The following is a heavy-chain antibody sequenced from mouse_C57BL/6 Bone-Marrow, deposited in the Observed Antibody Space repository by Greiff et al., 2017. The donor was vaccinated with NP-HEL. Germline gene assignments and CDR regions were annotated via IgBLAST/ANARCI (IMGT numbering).Heavy chain of an antibody. Sequence: VQLQQSGTVLARPGASVKMSCKTSGYTFTSYWMHWVKQRPGQGLEWIGAIYPGNSDTSYNQKFKGKAKLTAVTSTSTAYMELSSLTNEDSAVYYCTSSDYYGSSFAWFAYWGQGTLVTVSA. J-gene: IGHJ3*01. CDR3: TSSDYYGSSFAWFAY. V-gene: IGHV1-5*01. CDR2: IYPGNSDT. D-gene: IGHD1-1*01. CDR1: GYTFTSYW.